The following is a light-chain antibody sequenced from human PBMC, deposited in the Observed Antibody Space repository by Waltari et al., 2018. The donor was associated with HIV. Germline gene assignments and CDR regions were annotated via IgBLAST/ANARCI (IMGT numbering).Light chain of an antibody. Sequence: EIIMTQSPATLSVSLGERATLSCRASQSIGSNLAWYQQKPGQAPRLLIYGASTRATGIPARFSGSGSGTEFTLTISSLQSADFAVYYCQQYYNWLPYTFGQGTKLEIK. V-gene: IGKV3-15*01. J-gene: IGKJ2*01. CDR1: QSIGSN. CDR3: QQYYNWLPYT. CDR2: GAS.